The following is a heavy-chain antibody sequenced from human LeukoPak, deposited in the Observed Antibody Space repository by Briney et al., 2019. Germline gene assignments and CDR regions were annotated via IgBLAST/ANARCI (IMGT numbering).Heavy chain of an antibody. J-gene: IGHJ1*01. V-gene: IGHV4-59*01. D-gene: IGHD3-22*01. CDR3: ARGNSYYDSSDYFPWESFQH. CDR1: GGPISTYY. CDR2: IFYSGST. Sequence: SETLSLTCTVSGGPISTYYWSLLRPPPGKGLEWIGIIFYSGSTNYNPSLKSRVTISVDTSKNQCSLNLSSVTAADTAVYYCARGNSYYDSSDYFPWESFQHWGQGTLVTVSS.